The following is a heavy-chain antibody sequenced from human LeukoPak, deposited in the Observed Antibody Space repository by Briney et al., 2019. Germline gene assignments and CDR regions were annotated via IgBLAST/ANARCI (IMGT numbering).Heavy chain of an antibody. D-gene: IGHD3-3*01. CDR1: GFTFSSYS. CDR2: ISSSSSYI. V-gene: IGHV3-21*01. J-gene: IGHJ4*02. Sequence: GSLRLSCAASGFTFSSYSMNWVRQAPGKGLEWVSSISSSSSYIYYADSVKGRFTISRDNAKNSLYLQMNSLRAEDTAVYYCARDWGDFWSGYYTPFDYWGQGTLVTVSS. CDR3: ARDWGDFWSGYYTPFDY.